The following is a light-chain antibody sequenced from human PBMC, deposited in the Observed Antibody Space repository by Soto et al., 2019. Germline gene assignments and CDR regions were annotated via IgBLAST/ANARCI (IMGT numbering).Light chain of an antibody. Sequence: QSALTQPASVSGSPGQSITISCTETSSDVGSYNLVSWYQQHPGRAPKLMIYEGSKRPLGVSDRFSGSKSGNTASLTISGLQAEDEADYYCFSYVHSSTFSYVFGAGTKVTVL. CDR1: SSDVGSYNL. V-gene: IGLV2-23*03. J-gene: IGLJ1*01. CDR3: FSYVHSSTFSYV. CDR2: EGS.